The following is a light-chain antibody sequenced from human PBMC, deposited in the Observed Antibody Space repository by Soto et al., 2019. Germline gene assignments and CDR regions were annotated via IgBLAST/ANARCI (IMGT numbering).Light chain of an antibody. CDR3: HQYGSSPT. Sequence: EIVLTQSPGTLSLSPGERATLSCRASQSVSSSYLAWYQQKPGQAPRLLIYGASSRATGIPDRFSGSGSGTDFTLTISRLEPEDFAVYYCHQYGSSPTFGQGTKVELK. J-gene: IGKJ1*01. V-gene: IGKV3-20*01. CDR2: GAS. CDR1: QSVSSSY.